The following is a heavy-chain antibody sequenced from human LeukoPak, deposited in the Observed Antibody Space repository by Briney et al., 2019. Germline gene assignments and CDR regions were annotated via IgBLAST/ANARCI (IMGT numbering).Heavy chain of an antibody. CDR1: GYTFTDYY. J-gene: IGHJ4*02. D-gene: IGHD6-6*01. V-gene: IGHV1-2*02. Sequence: ASVKVSCKASGYTFTDYYVHWVRQAPGQGLEWMGWINPNSGGTDYAQKFQGRVTMTRDTSISTAYMELSRLTSEDPAVYFCARGFVDYWGQGTLLTVSS. CDR3: ARGFVDY. CDR2: INPNSGGT.